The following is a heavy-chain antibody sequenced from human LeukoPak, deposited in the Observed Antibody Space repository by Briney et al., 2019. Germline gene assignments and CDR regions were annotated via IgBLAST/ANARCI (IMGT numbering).Heavy chain of an antibody. CDR3: ARYGGLRRSFDI. CDR2: IYYSGAT. Sequence: SETLSLTCSVSGGSISNSRYYWGWLRQPPGKGLEWIGSIYYSGATNSNPSLKSRLTISVDTSKNQFSLKLNSVTAADTAVYYCARYGGLRRSFDIWGQGTMVTVSS. D-gene: IGHD3-16*01. V-gene: IGHV4-39*01. J-gene: IGHJ3*02. CDR1: GGSISNSRYY.